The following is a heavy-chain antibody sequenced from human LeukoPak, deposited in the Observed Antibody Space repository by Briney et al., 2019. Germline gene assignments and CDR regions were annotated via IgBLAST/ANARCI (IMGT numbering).Heavy chain of an antibody. V-gene: IGHV4-34*01. Sequence: SETLSLTCAVYGASFTSYYWCWIRQPPVKGLEWIAEINHSGGTNYNPSLKSRVTISVDTSKNQFSLKLSSVTAADTAVYYCARDQGTSGDYGGLDYWGQGTLVTVSS. D-gene: IGHD4-17*01. J-gene: IGHJ4*02. CDR2: INHSGGT. CDR3: ARDQGTSGDYGGLDY. CDR1: GASFTSYY.